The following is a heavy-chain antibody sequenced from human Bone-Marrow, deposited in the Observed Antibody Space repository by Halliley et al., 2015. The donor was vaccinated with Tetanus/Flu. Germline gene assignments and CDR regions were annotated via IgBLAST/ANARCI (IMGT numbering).Heavy chain of an antibody. Sequence: SLRLSCAASGFTVSSNYMSWVRQAPGKGLECVSVIYSGGSTYYADSVKGRFTISRDNSEDMMYLHMNSLRVEDTAVYYCAKDLRYLIRQFDSWGQGTLVTVSS. V-gene: IGHV3-53*01. CDR1: GFTVSSNY. J-gene: IGHJ5*01. CDR3: AKDLRYLIRQFDS. CDR2: IYSGGST. D-gene: IGHD2-21*01.